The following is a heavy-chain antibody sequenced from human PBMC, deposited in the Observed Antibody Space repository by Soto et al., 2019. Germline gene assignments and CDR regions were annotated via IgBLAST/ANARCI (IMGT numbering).Heavy chain of an antibody. D-gene: IGHD2-21*02. CDR1: GGSISSGGYY. CDR2: IYYSGST. V-gene: IGHV4-31*03. Sequence: QVQLQESGPGLVKPSQTLSLTCTVSGGSISSGGYYWSWIRQHPGKGLEWIGYIYYSGSTYYNPSHKRRVTISVDTSKNQFSLKLSSVTAADTAVYYCARDPFGDPRYFDLWGRGTLVTVSS. CDR3: ARDPFGDPRYFDL. J-gene: IGHJ2*01.